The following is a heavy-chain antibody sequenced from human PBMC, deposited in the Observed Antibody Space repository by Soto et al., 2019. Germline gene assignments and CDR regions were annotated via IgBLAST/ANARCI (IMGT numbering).Heavy chain of an antibody. D-gene: IGHD4-4*01. CDR3: AGTVVTTGDYYYYYGMDV. V-gene: IGHV5-10-1*01. CDR1: GYSFTSYW. CDR2: IDPSDSYT. J-gene: IGHJ6*02. Sequence: PGESLKISCKGSGYSFTSYWISWVRQMPGKGLEWMGRIDPSDSYTNYSPSFQGHVTISADKSISTAYLQWSSLKASDTAMYYCAGTVVTTGDYYYYYGMDVGGQVTTVTVSS.